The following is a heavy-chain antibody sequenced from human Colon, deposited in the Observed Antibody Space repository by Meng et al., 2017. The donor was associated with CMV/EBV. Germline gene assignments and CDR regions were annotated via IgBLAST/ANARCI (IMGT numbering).Heavy chain of an antibody. CDR2: ISGASIYI. CDR1: YT. CDR3: ARVPLVGSIGSCSGDTCYFEH. Sequence: YTMHWFRQAPGRGLEWVSCISGASIYIYHADSVRDRFTIARDNAKNSLYLQMNSLRADDTAVYYCARVPLVGSIGSCSGDTCYFEHWGQGTLVTVSS. J-gene: IGHJ4*02. D-gene: IGHD2-15*01. V-gene: IGHV3-21*01.